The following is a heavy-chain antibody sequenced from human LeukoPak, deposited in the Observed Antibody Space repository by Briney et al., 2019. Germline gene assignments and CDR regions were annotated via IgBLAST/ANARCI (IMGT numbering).Heavy chain of an antibody. CDR3: AKGGILAAAGTGDYFDY. V-gene: IGHV3-9*01. Sequence: SLRLSCAASGFTFDDYAMHWVRQAPGKGLEWVSGISWNSASIGYADSVKGRFTISRDNAKNSLYLQMNSLRAEDTALYYCAKGGILAAAGTGDYFDYWGQGTLVTVSS. J-gene: IGHJ4*02. CDR1: GFTFDDYA. D-gene: IGHD6-13*01. CDR2: ISWNSASI.